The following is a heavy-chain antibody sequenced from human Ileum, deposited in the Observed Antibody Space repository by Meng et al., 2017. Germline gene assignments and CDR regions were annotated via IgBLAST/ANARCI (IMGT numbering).Heavy chain of an antibody. CDR2: AST. CDR3: TRDHWDLLDS. D-gene: IGHD1-7*01. V-gene: IGHV4-61*01. Sequence: LSLTGAFSSGSVSSSCYRLGKTRKPQGTGLTRPGDASTPYNPTLKSRVSLSVGTSKNQFSLIPTSVTDADTAWYYFTRDHWDLLDSWGQGVLVTVSS. CDR1: SGSVSSSCYR. J-gene: IGHJ4*02.